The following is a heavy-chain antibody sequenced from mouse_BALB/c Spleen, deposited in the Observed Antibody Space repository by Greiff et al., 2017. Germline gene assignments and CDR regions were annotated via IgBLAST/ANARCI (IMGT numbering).Heavy chain of an antibody. CDR3: ARDGYGSSPYYFDY. CDR2: IWAGGST. J-gene: IGHJ2*01. D-gene: IGHD1-1*01. Sequence: VKLVESGPGLVAPSQSLSITCTVSGFSLTSYGVHWVRQPPGKGLEWLGVIWAGGSTNYNSALMSRLSISKDNSKSQVFLKMNSLQTDDTAMYYCARDGYGSSPYYFDYWGQGTTLTVSS. V-gene: IGHV2-9*02. CDR1: GFSLTSYG.